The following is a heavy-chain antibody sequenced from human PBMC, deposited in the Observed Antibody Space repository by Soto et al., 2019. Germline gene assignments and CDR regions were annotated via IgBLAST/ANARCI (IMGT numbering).Heavy chain of an antibody. V-gene: IGHV1-2*04. Sequence: ASVKVSCKASGYTFTGYYMHWVRQAPGQGLEWMGWINPNSGGTNYAQKFQGWVTMTRDTSISTAYMELSRLRSDDTAVYYCARDLIAAAGKNVLGHFDYWGQGTLVTVSS. D-gene: IGHD6-13*01. CDR3: ARDLIAAAGKNVLGHFDY. J-gene: IGHJ4*02. CDR1: GYTFTGYY. CDR2: INPNSGGT.